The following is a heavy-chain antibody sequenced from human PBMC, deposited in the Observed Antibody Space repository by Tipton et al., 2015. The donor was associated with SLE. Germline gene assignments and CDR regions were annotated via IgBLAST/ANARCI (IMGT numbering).Heavy chain of an antibody. Sequence: LRLSCSVSGFSISSGYYWGWIRQPPGKGLEWIGSIYHSGTTYYNPSLKSRVTISIDTSKNQVFLNLNSVTAADTALYFCARGTSYWGSYYADCWGQGTLVTVSS. J-gene: IGHJ4*02. D-gene: IGHD3-16*01. CDR3: ARGTSYWGSYYADC. V-gene: IGHV4-38-2*02. CDR1: GFSISSGYY. CDR2: IYHSGTT.